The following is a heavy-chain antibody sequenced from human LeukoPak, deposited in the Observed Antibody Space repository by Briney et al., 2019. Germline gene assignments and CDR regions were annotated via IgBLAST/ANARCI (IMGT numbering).Heavy chain of an antibody. CDR2: IYSSGNT. V-gene: IGHV3-53*01. Sequence: GGSLRLSCAASGFTVSGNYMSWVRQAPGKGLEWVSAIYSSGNTYYADSVKGRFTISRDNSKNTLYLQMNSLRAEDTAVHYCARGGTIGLRTPYYFDSWGQGTLVAVSS. D-gene: IGHD1-7*01. J-gene: IGHJ4*02. CDR1: GFTVSGNY. CDR3: ARGGTIGLRTPYYFDS.